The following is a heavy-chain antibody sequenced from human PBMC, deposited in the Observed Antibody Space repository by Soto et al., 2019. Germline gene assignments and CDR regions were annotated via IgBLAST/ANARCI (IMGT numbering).Heavy chain of an antibody. V-gene: IGHV3-53*02. CDR3: AREAAGFDL. D-gene: IGHD6-13*01. Sequence: EMQLVETGGGLIQPGGSLRLSCAASGFTVSSDHMSWVRQAPGKGLEWISVMYYGGTTYYADSAQGRFTISRDSSTNTLYLQMTDLRADDTAVYYCAREAAGFDLWGQGTKVTVSS. CDR1: GFTVSSDH. CDR2: MYYGGTT. J-gene: IGHJ3*01.